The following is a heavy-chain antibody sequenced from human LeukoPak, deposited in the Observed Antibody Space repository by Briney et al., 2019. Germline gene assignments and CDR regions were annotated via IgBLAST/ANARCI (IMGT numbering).Heavy chain of an antibody. CDR2: IRYDGSNK. Sequence: GGSLRLSCAASGFTFSSYGMHWVRQAPGKGLEWVAFIRYDGSNKYYADSVKGRFTISRDNSKNTLYLQMNSLRAEDTAVYYCARLTMVRGANDYWGQGTLVTVSS. CDR1: GFTFSSYG. V-gene: IGHV3-30*02. CDR3: ARLTMVRGANDY. J-gene: IGHJ4*02. D-gene: IGHD3-10*01.